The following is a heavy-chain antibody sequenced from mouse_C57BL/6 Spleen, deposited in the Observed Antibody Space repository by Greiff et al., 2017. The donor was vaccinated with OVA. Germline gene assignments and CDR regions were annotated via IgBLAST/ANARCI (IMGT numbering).Heavy chain of an antibody. D-gene: IGHD2-2*01. CDR2: INYDGSST. CDR3: ARGPYGYDRDYFDY. Sequence: EVMLVESEGGLVQPGSSMKLSCTASGFTFSDYYMAWVRQVPEKGLEWVANINYDGSSTYYLDSLKSRFIISRDNAKNILYLQMSSLKSEDTATYYCARGPYGYDRDYFDYWGQGTTLTVSS. CDR1: GFTFSDYY. V-gene: IGHV5-16*01. J-gene: IGHJ2*01.